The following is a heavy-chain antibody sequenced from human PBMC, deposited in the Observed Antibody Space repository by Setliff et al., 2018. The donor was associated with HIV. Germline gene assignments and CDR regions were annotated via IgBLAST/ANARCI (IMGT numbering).Heavy chain of an antibody. V-gene: IGHV5-51*01. J-gene: IGHJ4*02. D-gene: IGHD6-25*01. Sequence: GESLKISCQGSGYSFTSYWIGWVRQMPGKGLEWMGSIYPRDSDIKYSPSFQGQVTISADKSVNTAYLQWSSLKASDTAMYYCAKWGSATPCFDDWGQGTLVTVSS. CDR3: AKWGSATPCFDD. CDR1: GYSFTSYW. CDR2: IYPRDSDI.